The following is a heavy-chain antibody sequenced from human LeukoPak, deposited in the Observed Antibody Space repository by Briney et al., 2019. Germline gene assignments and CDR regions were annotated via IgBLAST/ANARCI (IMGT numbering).Heavy chain of an antibody. V-gene: IGHV3-74*01. CDR1: GFSFSSYW. Sequence: GGSLRLSCAASGFSFSSYWIHWVRQAPGKGLVWVSRINDDGSSPTYADSAKGRFTISRDNAKNTLYLQMNSLRAEDTAVYYCARQLLYGLDVWGRGTTVTVSS. CDR2: INDDGSSP. J-gene: IGHJ6*02. CDR3: ARQLLYGLDV. D-gene: IGHD2/OR15-2a*01.